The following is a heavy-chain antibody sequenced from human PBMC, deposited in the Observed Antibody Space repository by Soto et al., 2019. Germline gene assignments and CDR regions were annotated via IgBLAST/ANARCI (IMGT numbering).Heavy chain of an antibody. CDR2: IHIDGNT. V-gene: IGHV3-53*01. CDR1: GFSGSNNH. Sequence: GGSLRLSCAASGFSGSNNHMSWVRQAPGKGLEWVSLIHIDGNTYYTDAVKGRFTISRDYSKNTLFLQMNNLRAEDTALYYCARDGTGPFGYWGQGTQVTVSS. D-gene: IGHD2-8*02. J-gene: IGHJ4*02. CDR3: ARDGTGPFGY.